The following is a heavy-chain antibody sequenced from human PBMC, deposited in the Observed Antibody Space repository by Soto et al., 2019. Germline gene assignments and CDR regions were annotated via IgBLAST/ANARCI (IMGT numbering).Heavy chain of an antibody. J-gene: IGHJ6*02. V-gene: IGHV3-30*18. D-gene: IGHD4-4*01. Sequence: LRLSCAASGFTFSSYGMHWVRQAPGKGLEWVAVISYDGSNKYYADSVKGRFTISRDNSKNTLYLQMNSLRAEDTAVYYCAKDSVTRLPYYYYYYGMDVWGQGTTVTVSS. CDR1: GFTFSSYG. CDR2: ISYDGSNK. CDR3: AKDSVTRLPYYYYYYGMDV.